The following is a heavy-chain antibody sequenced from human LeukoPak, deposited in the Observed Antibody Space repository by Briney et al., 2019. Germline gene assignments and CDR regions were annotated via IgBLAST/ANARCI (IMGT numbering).Heavy chain of an antibody. D-gene: IGHD1-1*01. CDR3: AREEHNWNDVYYYYYMDV. CDR2: INWNGGST. J-gene: IGHJ6*03. V-gene: IGHV3-20*04. CDR1: GFTFDDYG. Sequence: GGSLRLSCAASGFTFDDYGMSWVRQAPGKGLEWVSGINWNGGSTGYADSVKGRFTISRDNAKNSLYLQMNSLRAEDTAVYYCAREEHNWNDVYYYYYMDVWGKGTTVTVS.